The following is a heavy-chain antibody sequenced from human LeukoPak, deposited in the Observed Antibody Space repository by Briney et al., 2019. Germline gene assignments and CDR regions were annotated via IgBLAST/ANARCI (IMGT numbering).Heavy chain of an antibody. CDR2: ISSSSYI. D-gene: IGHD3-22*01. Sequence: GGSLRLSCAASGFTFSSYSMNWVRQAPGKGLEWVSSISSSSYIYYADSVKGRFTISRDNAKNSLYLQMNSLRAEDTAVYYCASGFTYYYDSSGYYFDAFDIWGQGTMVTVSS. CDR1: GFTFSSYS. CDR3: ASGFTYYYDSSGYYFDAFDI. V-gene: IGHV3-21*01. J-gene: IGHJ3*02.